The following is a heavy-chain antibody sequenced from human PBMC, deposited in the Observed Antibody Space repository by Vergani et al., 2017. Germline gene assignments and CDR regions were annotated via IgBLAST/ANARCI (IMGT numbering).Heavy chain of an antibody. CDR1: GGSISSGGYY. CDR2: IYYSGST. D-gene: IGHD2-21*02. V-gene: IGHV4-31*03. J-gene: IGHJ5*02. Sequence: QVQLQESGPGLVKPSQTLSLTCTVSGGSISSGGYYWSWIRQHPGKGLEWIGYIYYSGSTNYNPSLKSRVTISVDTSKNQFSLKLSSVTAADTAVYYCAREGAYCGGDCYFDNWFDPWGQGTLVTVSS. CDR3: AREGAYCGGDCYFDNWFDP.